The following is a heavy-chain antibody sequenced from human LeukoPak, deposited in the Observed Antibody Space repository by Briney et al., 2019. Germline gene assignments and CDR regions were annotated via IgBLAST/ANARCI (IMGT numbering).Heavy chain of an antibody. D-gene: IGHD1-1*01. CDR1: GFTFSSFW. J-gene: IGHJ4*02. V-gene: IGHV3-21*01. CDR2: ISSSSSYI. CDR3: ARERYPGPADY. Sequence: GGSLRLSCAASGFTFSSFWMAWLRQTPGKGLEWVSSISSSSSYIYYADSVKGRFTISRDNAKNSLYLQMNSLRAEDTAVYYCARERYPGPADYWGQGTLVTVSS.